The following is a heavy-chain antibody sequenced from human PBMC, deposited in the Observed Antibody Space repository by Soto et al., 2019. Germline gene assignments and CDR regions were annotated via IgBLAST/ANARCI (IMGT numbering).Heavy chain of an antibody. Sequence: QVQLVQSGAEVKKPGASVKVSCKASGYTFPSYDSNWVRQATGQGLEWMGWMNPNSGNTGYAQKFQGRVTMTRNTSIRTAYMELGSLRSEGTAVYYCARAVRQLVRSPGYWGQGTLVIVSS. CDR2: MNPNSGNT. CDR1: GYTFPSYD. CDR3: ARAVRQLVRSPGY. V-gene: IGHV1-8*01. J-gene: IGHJ1*01. D-gene: IGHD6-6*01.